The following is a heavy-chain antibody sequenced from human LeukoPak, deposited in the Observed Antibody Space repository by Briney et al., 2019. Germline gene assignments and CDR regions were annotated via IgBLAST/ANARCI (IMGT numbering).Heavy chain of an antibody. CDR3: ARGGLANYFDY. J-gene: IGHJ4*02. V-gene: IGHV4-34*01. CDR1: VGSFSGYY. Sequence: SETLSLTCVVYVGSFSGYYWSWIRQPPGKGREWIGEINHSGTTNYNPSLKSRVTISVDTSKNQFSLKLTSVTAADTAVYYCARGGLANYFDYWGQGTLVPVSS. CDR2: INHSGTT. D-gene: IGHD3/OR15-3a*01.